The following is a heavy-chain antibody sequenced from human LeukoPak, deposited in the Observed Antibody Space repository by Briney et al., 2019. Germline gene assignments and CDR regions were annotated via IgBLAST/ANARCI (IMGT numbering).Heavy chain of an antibody. CDR3: ARDRYNWFDP. V-gene: IGHV4-38-2*02. CDR1: GYSISSGYY. Sequence: PSETLSLTCTVSGYSISSGYYWGWIRQPPGKGLEWIGSIYHSGSTYYNPSLKSRVTISVDTSKNQFSLKLSSVTAADTAVYYCARDRYNWFDPWGQGTLVTVSS. CDR2: IYHSGST. J-gene: IGHJ5*02.